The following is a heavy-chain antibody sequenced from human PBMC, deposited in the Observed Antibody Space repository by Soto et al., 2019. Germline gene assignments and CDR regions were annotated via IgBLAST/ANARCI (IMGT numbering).Heavy chain of an antibody. CDR3: ARADFYGGPTFDY. J-gene: IGHJ4*02. CDR2: INAGNGNT. D-gene: IGHD4-17*01. V-gene: IGHV1-3*01. Sequence: GASVKVSCKASGYTFTSYAMHWVRQAPGQRLEWMGWINAGNGNTKYSQKFQGRVTITRDTSASTAYMELSSLRSEDTAVYYCARADFYGGPTFDYWGQGTLVTVSS. CDR1: GYTFTSYA.